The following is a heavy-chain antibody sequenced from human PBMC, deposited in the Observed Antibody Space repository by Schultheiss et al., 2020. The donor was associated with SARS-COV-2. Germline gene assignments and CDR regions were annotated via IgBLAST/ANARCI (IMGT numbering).Heavy chain of an antibody. CDR2: IYYSGST. V-gene: IGHV4-39*07. Sequence: SETLSLTCTVSGGSISSSSYYWGWIRQPPGKGLEWIGSIYYSGSTYYNPSLKSRVTISVDKPKNQISLNLTSVTAADTAVYYCVRGGPIGDRGMDVWGQGTTVTVSS. CDR3: VRGGPIGDRGMDV. CDR1: GGSISSSSYY. J-gene: IGHJ6*02. D-gene: IGHD3-16*01.